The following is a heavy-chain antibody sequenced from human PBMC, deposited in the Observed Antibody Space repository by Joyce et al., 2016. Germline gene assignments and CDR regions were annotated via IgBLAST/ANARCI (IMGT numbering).Heavy chain of an antibody. D-gene: IGHD2-2*02. CDR2: MSYDGKHQ. Sequence: QVPLLEPGGGVAQPGRSLRLSCAASEFAFSSHAKHWVRQEPDKVLEWVAVMSYDGKHQYYADSVRDRFTISRNNSQNTLYLQMNSLGVEDTAVYYCTRSSRTGYTAGWPDFDYWGQGTLVTVSS. V-gene: IGHV3-30*03. J-gene: IGHJ4*02. CDR1: EFAFSSHA. CDR3: TRSSRTGYTAGWPDFDY.